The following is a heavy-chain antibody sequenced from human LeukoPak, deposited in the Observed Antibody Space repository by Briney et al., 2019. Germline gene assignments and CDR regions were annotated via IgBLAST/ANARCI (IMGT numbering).Heavy chain of an antibody. D-gene: IGHD2-15*01. CDR2: IYPSNGGT. CDR3: ARVVFCSGGSCYYYFDY. CDR1: GYTFTGSY. Sequence: DSVKVSCKASGYTFTGSYMHWVRQAPGQGLELMGWIYPSNGGTNYAQKFQGRVTMTRDTSISTAYMELSSLRSDDTAVYYCARVVFCSGGSCYYYFDYWGQGTLVTVSS. V-gene: IGHV1-2*02. J-gene: IGHJ4*02.